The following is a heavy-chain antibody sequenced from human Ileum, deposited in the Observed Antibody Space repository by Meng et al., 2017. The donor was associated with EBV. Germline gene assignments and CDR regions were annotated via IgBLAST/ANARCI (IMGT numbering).Heavy chain of an antibody. CDR3: ARSPLDGYNYHFDY. J-gene: IGHJ4*02. Sequence: QVQLVQSGAEVKKPGXSVKVSCKASGYTFTGYYMHWVRQAPGQGLEWMGVINPSGGSTTYSQKFQGRLTMTRDTSTSAVYMELSSLRSEDTAIYYCARSPLDGYNYHFDYWGQGTLVTVSS. CDR1: GYTFTGYY. V-gene: IGHV1-46*01. CDR2: INPSGGST. D-gene: IGHD5-24*01.